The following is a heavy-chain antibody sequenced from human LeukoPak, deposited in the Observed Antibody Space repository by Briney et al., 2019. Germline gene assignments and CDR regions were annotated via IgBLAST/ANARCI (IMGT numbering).Heavy chain of an antibody. J-gene: IGHJ4*02. Sequence: GGSLRLSCAASGFTVSSNYMSWVRQAPGKGLEWVSVIYSGGSTYYADSVKGRFTISRDNSKNTLYLQMNSLRAEDTAVYYCARAGYYYDSSGYVPFDYWGQGTLVTVSS. CDR2: IYSGGST. D-gene: IGHD3-22*01. CDR3: ARAGYYYDSSGYVPFDY. V-gene: IGHV3-53*01. CDR1: GFTVSSNY.